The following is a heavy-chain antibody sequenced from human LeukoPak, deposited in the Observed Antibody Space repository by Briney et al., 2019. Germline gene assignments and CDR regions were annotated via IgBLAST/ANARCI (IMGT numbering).Heavy chain of an antibody. CDR1: GGSVYSGTYY. CDR2: IYYSGST. J-gene: IGHJ4*02. CDR3: ARRGIAAAGFDY. D-gene: IGHD6-13*01. Sequence: SETLSLTCIVSGGSVYSGTYYWSWVRQPPGRGLEWIGSIYYSGSTYYIPSLKSRVAISVDTSKNQFSLKLSSVTAADTAVYYCARRGIAAAGFDYWGQGTLVTVSS. V-gene: IGHV4-39*01.